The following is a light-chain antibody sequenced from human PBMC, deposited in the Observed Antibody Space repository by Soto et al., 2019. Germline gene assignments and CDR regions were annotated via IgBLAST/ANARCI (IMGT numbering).Light chain of an antibody. CDR2: ANT. Sequence: QSALTQPPSVSGAPGQRVTISWTGSSSNIGADCDVHWYQQLPGAAPKLLIRANTHRPSGVPDRFSASKSGTSASLAITGLQADDEADYYCQSYDSSLSGSVFGGGTKLTDL. J-gene: IGLJ3*02. CDR3: QSYDSSLSGSV. CDR1: SSNIGADCD. V-gene: IGLV1-40*01.